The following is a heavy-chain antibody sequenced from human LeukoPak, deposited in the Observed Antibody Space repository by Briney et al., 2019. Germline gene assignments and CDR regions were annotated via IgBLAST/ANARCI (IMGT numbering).Heavy chain of an antibody. V-gene: IGHV4-38-2*02. Sequence: SETLSLTCSVSGDSIIGYYWGWIRQPPGKGLEWIGNIYYTGNNYYNSSLKRRVTISLDTSKNQYSLNLSSVTAADTAVYYCARETPTVTTPINWFDPGGQGTRVTVSS. CDR1: GDSIIGYY. J-gene: IGHJ5*02. CDR3: ARETPTVTTPINWFDP. D-gene: IGHD4-11*01. CDR2: IYYTGNN.